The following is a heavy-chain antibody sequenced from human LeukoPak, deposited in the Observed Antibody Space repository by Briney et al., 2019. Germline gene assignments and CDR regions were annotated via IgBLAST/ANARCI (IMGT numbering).Heavy chain of an antibody. V-gene: IGHV3-53*01. CDR1: GSTVSSNY. CDR3: ANLPRGDY. D-gene: IGHD3-10*01. Sequence: GGSLRLSCAASGSTVSSNYRTWVRQAPGKGLEWLSIIYSSGSTYYADSVKGRFTISRDNSKNTLYLQMNSLRADDTAVYYCANLPRGDYWGQGTLVTVSS. CDR2: IYSSGST. J-gene: IGHJ4*02.